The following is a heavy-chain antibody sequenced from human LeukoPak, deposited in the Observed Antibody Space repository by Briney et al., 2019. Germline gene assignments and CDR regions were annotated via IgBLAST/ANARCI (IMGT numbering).Heavy chain of an antibody. J-gene: IGHJ4*02. CDR1: GYTFSTYY. Sequence: ASVKVSCKSSGYTFSTYYIHWVRQAPGQGLEWMGRINPNSGGTNYAQKFQGRVTMTRDTSISTAYMELSRLRSDDTAVYYCASSPDGYGSGIDYWGQGTLVTVSS. D-gene: IGHD3-10*01. CDR2: INPNSGGT. V-gene: IGHV1-2*06. CDR3: ASSPDGYGSGIDY.